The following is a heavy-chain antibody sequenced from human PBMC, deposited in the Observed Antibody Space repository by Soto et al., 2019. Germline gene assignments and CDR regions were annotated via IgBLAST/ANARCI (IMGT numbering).Heavy chain of an antibody. D-gene: IGHD6-13*01. CDR2: ISGSGGST. V-gene: IGHV3-23*01. CDR1: GFTFSSYA. CDR3: AKDEQQLVRGAFDI. Sequence: GGSLRLSCAASGFTFSSYAMSWVRQAPGKGLEWVSAISGSGGSTYYADSVKGRFTISRDNSKNQLYLQMNSMRAEDTAVYYCAKDEQQLVRGAFDIWGQGTMVTVSS. J-gene: IGHJ3*02.